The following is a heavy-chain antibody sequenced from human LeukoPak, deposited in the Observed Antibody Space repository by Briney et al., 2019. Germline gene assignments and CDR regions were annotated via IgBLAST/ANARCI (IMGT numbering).Heavy chain of an antibody. Sequence: PSETLSLTCAVYGGSFSGYYWAWIRQAPGKGLEWIGSIYHSGYTHYNPSLKGRVTISVDTSKNDFSLKLSSVAAADTAIYYCARDMNPTHYFDYWGQGTLVTVSS. CDR3: ARDMNPTHYFDY. V-gene: IGHV4-34*01. D-gene: IGHD3-16*01. CDR2: IYHSGYT. CDR1: GGSFSGYY. J-gene: IGHJ4*02.